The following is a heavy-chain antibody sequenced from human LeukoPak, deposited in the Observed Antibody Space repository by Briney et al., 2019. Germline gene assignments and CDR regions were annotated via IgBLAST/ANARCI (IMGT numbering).Heavy chain of an antibody. CDR1: GGSFSGYY. J-gene: IGHJ4*02. CDR2: INHSGST. D-gene: IGHD1-26*01. V-gene: IGHV4-34*01. Sequence: SETLSLTCGVYGGSFSGYYWTWIRQPSGKGLEWIGEINHSGSTTYNPSLKSRVTISVDTSKNQFSLRLSSVTAADTAVYYCARMRGSWGGDYWGQGTLVTVSS. CDR3: ARMRGSWGGDY.